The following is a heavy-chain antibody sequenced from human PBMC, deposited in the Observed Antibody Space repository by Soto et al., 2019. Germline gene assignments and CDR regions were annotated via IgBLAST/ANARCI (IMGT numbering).Heavy chain of an antibody. CDR2: IWYDGSNK. Sequence: GGSLRLSCAASGFTFSSYGMHWVRQAPGKGLEWVAVIWYDGSNKYYADSVKGRFTISRDNSKNTLYLQMNSLRAEDTAVYYCARDHRVNYYDSSGYCDYWGQGTLVTVSS. D-gene: IGHD3-22*01. CDR3: ARDHRVNYYDSSGYCDY. CDR1: GFTFSSYG. J-gene: IGHJ4*02. V-gene: IGHV3-33*01.